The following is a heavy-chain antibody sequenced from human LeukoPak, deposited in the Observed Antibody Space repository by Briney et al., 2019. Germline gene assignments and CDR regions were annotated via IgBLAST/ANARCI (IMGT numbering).Heavy chain of an antibody. CDR3: ARDIMRKQQLVNWFDP. V-gene: IGHV1-18*04. D-gene: IGHD6-13*01. CDR1: GYTFTSYG. J-gene: IGHJ5*02. CDR2: ISAYNGNT. Sequence: GASVKVSCKASGYTFTSYGISWVRQAPGQGLEWMGWISAYNGNTNYAQKLQGRVTMTTDTSTSTAYMELRSLRSDDTAVYYCARDIMRKQQLVNWFDPWGQGTLVTVPS.